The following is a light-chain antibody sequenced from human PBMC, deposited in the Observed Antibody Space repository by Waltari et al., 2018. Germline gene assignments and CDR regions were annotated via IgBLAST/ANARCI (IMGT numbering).Light chain of an antibody. V-gene: IGKV1-33*01. CDR3: QQFDTLPLT. CDR1: QAITNY. J-gene: IGKJ4*01. CDR2: DAS. Sequence: DIQMTQSPSSLSASVGDWVTITCQASQAITNYLNWYQQKPGQAPNLLDSDASNLEVGVPSRFSVSGSGTHFTFTINSLQPEDIASYYCQQFDTLPLTFGGGTKVEIK.